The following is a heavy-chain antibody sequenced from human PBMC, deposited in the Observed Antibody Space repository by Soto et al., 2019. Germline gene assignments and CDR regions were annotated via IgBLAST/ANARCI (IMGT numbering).Heavy chain of an antibody. Sequence: SVKVSCKASGGTFSSYAISWVRQAPGQGLEWMGGIIPIFGTANYAQKFQGRVTITADESTSTAYMELSSLRSEDTAVYYCARDNYDFWSGYSPRNWFDPWGQGTLVTVSS. J-gene: IGHJ5*02. CDR3: ARDNYDFWSGYSPRNWFDP. D-gene: IGHD3-3*01. V-gene: IGHV1-69*13. CDR1: GGTFSSYA. CDR2: IIPIFGTA.